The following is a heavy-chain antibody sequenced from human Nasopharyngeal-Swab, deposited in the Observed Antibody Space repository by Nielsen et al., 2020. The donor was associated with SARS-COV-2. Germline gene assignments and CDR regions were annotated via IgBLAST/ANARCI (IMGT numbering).Heavy chain of an antibody. J-gene: IGHJ5*02. CDR2: IIPIFGTA. V-gene: IGHV1-69*06. CDR1: GGTFSSYA. Sequence: SVKVSCRASGGTFSSYAISWVRQAPGQGLEWMGGIIPIFGTANYAQKFQGRVTITADKSTSTAYMELSSLRSEDTAVYYCATESMVRGLVVGFDPWGQGTLVTVSS. CDR3: ATESMVRGLVVGFDP. D-gene: IGHD3-10*01.